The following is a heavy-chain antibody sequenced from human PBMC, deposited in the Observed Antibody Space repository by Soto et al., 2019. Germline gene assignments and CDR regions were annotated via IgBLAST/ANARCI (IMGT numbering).Heavy chain of an antibody. CDR1: GYSFTSYW. D-gene: IGHD3-10*01. CDR2: IYPGDSDT. CDR3: AGTYYYGSDPNAFDI. Sequence: GEFLKISCKGSGYSFTSYWIGWVRQMPGKGLEWMGIIYPGDSDTRYSPSFQGQVTISADKSISTAYLQWSSLKASDTAMYYCAGTYYYGSDPNAFDIWGQGTMVTVSS. J-gene: IGHJ3*02. V-gene: IGHV5-51*01.